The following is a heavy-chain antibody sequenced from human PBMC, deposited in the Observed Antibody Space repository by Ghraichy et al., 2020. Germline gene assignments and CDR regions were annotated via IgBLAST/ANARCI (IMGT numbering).Heavy chain of an antibody. V-gene: IGHV1-8*01. CDR1: GYTFTSYD. D-gene: IGHD4-17*01. Sequence: ASVKVSCKASGYTFTSYDINWVRQATGQGLEWMGWMNPNSGNTGYAQKFQGRVTMTRNTSISTAYMELSSLRSEDTAVYYCARDFTVTQYYYGMDVWGQGTTVTVSS. CDR3: ARDFTVTQYYYGMDV. J-gene: IGHJ6*02. CDR2: MNPNSGNT.